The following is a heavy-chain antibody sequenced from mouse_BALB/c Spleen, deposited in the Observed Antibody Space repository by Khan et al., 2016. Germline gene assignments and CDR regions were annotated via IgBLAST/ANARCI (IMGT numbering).Heavy chain of an antibody. J-gene: IGHJ4*01. CDR3: ARLYSGPYAMDY. CDR1: GFTFSTYD. D-gene: IGHD2-1*01. Sequence: EVELVESGGDLVKPGGSLKLSCTASGFTFSTYDMSWVRQTPDERLEWVATISGGGSYTYYPASVTGRFTIARDNAKNTLFLQMRRQKSEETAMYYCARLYSGPYAMDYWGQGTSVTVSS. CDR2: ISGGGSYT. V-gene: IGHV5-6*01.